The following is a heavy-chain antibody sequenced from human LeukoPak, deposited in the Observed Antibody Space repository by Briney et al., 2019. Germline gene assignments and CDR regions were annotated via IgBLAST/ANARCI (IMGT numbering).Heavy chain of an antibody. D-gene: IGHD3-3*01. Sequence: PSETLSLNCTVSSASISSYYWSWLPQPPGKGREWIGYFYNSYSTSYNPSLKSRVTMSIDRSKSQFSLSLSSVTAADTAVYLCASHWSTDPMDVWGQGTTVTVSS. V-gene: IGHV4-59*08. CDR2: FYNSYST. CDR1: SASISSYY. CDR3: ASHWSTDPMDV. J-gene: IGHJ6*02.